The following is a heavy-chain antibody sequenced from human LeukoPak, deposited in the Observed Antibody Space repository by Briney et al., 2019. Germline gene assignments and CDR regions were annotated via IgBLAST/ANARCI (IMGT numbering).Heavy chain of an antibody. CDR3: ARKWDLTGYYSWFDP. Sequence: GASVKVSCKASGYTFTIYYIHWVRQAPGQGLEWMGGIIPIFGTANYAQKFQGRVTITADESTSTAYMELSSLRSEDTAVYYCARKWDLTGYYSWFDPWGQGTLVTVSS. D-gene: IGHD3-9*01. CDR1: GYTFTIYY. CDR2: IIPIFGTA. V-gene: IGHV1-69*13. J-gene: IGHJ5*02.